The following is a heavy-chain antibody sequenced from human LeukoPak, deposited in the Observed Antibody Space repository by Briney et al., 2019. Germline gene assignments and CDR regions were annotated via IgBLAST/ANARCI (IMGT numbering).Heavy chain of an antibody. CDR1: GFTFSSYG. CDR2: IWYDGSNK. V-gene: IGHV3-33*01. CDR3: ARDLWGPHRSLDYYYYGMDV. Sequence: PGGSLRLSCAASGFTFSSYGMHWVRQAPGKGLEWVAVIWYDGSNKYYADSVKGRFTISRDNSKNTLYLQMNSLRAEDTAVYHCARDLWGPHRSLDYYYYGMDVWDQGTTVTVSS. J-gene: IGHJ6*02. D-gene: IGHD3-16*01.